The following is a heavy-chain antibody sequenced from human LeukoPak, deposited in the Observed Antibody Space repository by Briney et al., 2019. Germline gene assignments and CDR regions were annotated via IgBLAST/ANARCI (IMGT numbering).Heavy chain of an antibody. J-gene: IGHJ1*01. D-gene: IGHD3-22*01. V-gene: IGHV1-46*01. CDR2: INPSGGST. CDR3: AREGYYDSSGYYFQH. Sequence: ASVKVSCKASGYTFTSYYMHWVRQAPGQGLEWMGIINPSGGSTSYAQRFQGRVTMTRDTSTSTVYMELSSLRSEDTAVYYCAREGYYDSSGYYFQHWGQGTLVTVSS. CDR1: GYTFTSYY.